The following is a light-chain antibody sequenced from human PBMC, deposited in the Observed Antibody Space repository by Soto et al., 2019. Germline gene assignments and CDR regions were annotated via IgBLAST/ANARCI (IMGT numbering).Light chain of an antibody. CDR1: NRDVGGYNY. CDR3: SLYSSSSGLDVI. Sequence: QSVLAQPASVSGSPGQSITISCAGTNRDVGGYNYVSWYQQYPGKAPKLIIYEVTYRPSGVSNRFSGSKSGNTASLTISGIQAEDEADYYCSLYSSSSGLDVIFGGGTKLAVL. J-gene: IGLJ2*01. CDR2: EVT. V-gene: IGLV2-14*01.